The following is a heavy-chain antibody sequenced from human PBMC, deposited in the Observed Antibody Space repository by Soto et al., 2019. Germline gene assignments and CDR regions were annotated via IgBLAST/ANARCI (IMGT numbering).Heavy chain of an antibody. Sequence: SQTLSLPCAISGDSVSSNSAAWNWIRQSPSRGLEWLGRTYYRSKWYNDYAVSVKSRITINPDTSKNQFSLQLNSVTPEDTAVYYCARYSSGWYGGTYYYYGMDVWGQGTTVTVSS. D-gene: IGHD6-19*01. CDR1: GDSVSSNSAA. CDR2: TYYRSKWYN. J-gene: IGHJ6*02. V-gene: IGHV6-1*01. CDR3: ARYSSGWYGGTYYYYGMDV.